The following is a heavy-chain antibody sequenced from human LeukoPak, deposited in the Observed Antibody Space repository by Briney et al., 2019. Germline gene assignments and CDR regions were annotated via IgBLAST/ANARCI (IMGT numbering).Heavy chain of an antibody. J-gene: IGHJ4*02. CDR1: GGSFSGYY. D-gene: IGHD5-18*01. CDR3: ARARGYSYGFLDY. Sequence: PSETLSLTCAVYGGSFSGYYWSWIRQPPGKGLEWIGEINHSGSTNYNPSLKSRVTTSVDTSKNQFSLKLSSVTAADTAVYYCARARGYSYGFLDYWGQGTLVTVSS. CDR2: INHSGST. V-gene: IGHV4-34*01.